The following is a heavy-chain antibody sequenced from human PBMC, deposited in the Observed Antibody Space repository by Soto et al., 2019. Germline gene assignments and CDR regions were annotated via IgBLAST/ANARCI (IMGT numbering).Heavy chain of an antibody. CDR3: ARGEGYCSSTSCYFSWFDP. V-gene: IGHV1-2*04. Sequence: ASVKVSCKASGYTFTGYYMHWVRQAPGQGLEWMGRINPNSGGTNYAQKFQGWVTMTRDTSISTAYMELSRLRSDDTAVYYCARGEGYCSSTSCYFSWFDPWGQGTLVTVSS. CDR2: INPNSGGT. CDR1: GYTFTGYY. D-gene: IGHD2-2*01. J-gene: IGHJ5*02.